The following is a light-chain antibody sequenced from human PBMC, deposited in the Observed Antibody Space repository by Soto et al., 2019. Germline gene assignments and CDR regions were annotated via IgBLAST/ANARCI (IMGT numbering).Light chain of an antibody. J-gene: IGLJ1*01. V-gene: IGLV2-23*01. CDR3: CSYAGSTIVAV. CDR2: EAS. CDR1: SRDVGSYNL. Sequence: QSAVTQPASLSGAPGQAVSISCTGTSRDVGSYNLVSLYQQHPGKAPKLMIYEASKRPSAHSNRFSGAKAGNTASRTISRLQAEDEADYYCCSYAGSTIVAVLGTAPKVNV.